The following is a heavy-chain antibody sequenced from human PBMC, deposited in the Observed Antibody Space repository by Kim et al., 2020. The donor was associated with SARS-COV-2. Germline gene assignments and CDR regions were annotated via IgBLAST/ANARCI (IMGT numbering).Heavy chain of an antibody. D-gene: IGHD2-21*02. CDR1: GFTFSSYS. CDR3: ETYCGGDCYPDDWYFDL. V-gene: IGHV3-21*01. Sequence: GVSLRLSCAASGFTFSSYSMNWVRQAPGKGLEWVSSISSSSSYIYYADSVKGRFTISRDNAKNSLYLQMNSLRAEDTAVYYCETYCGGDCYPDDWYFDLWGRGTLVTVSS. J-gene: IGHJ2*01. CDR2: ISSSSSYI.